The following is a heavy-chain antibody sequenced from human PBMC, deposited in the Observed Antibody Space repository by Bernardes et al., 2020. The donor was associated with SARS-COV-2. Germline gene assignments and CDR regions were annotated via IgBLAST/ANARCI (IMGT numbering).Heavy chain of an antibody. Sequence: SETLSLTCAVYGGSFSGYYLSWIRQPPGKGLEWIGEINHSGSTNYNPSLKSRVTISVDTSKNQFSLKLSSVTAADTAVYYCARGEGIAAAGHFDYWGQGTLVTVSS. V-gene: IGHV4-34*01. CDR1: GGSFSGYY. CDR3: ARGEGIAAAGHFDY. J-gene: IGHJ4*02. D-gene: IGHD6-13*01. CDR2: INHSGST.